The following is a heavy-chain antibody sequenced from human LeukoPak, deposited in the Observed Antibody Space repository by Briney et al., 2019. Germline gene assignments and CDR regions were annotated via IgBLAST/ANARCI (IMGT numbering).Heavy chain of an antibody. V-gene: IGHV1-8*01. Sequence: ASVKVSCKASGYTFTSYDINWVRQATGQRLEWMGWMNPNSGNTGYAQKFQGRVTMTRNTSISTAYMELSSLRSEDTAVYYCARGVGIDSSYYFDYWGQGTLVTVSS. D-gene: IGHD2-21*01. J-gene: IGHJ4*02. CDR2: MNPNSGNT. CDR3: ARGVGIDSSYYFDY. CDR1: GYTFTSYD.